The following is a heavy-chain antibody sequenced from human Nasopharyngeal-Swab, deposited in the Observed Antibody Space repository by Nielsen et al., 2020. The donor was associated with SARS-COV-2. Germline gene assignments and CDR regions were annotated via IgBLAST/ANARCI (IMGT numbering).Heavy chain of an antibody. J-gene: IGHJ6*02. CDR3: ARDHGELAVAWNYGMDV. D-gene: IGHD6-19*01. V-gene: IGHV1-2*06. Sequence: WVRQAPGQGLEWMGRINPNSGGTNYAQKFQGRVTMTRDTSISTAYMELSRLRSDDTAVYYCARDHGELAVAWNYGMDVWGQGTTVTVSS. CDR2: INPNSGGT.